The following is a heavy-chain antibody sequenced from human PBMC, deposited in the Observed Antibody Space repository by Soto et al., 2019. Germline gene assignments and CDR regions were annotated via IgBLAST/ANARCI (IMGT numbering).Heavy chain of an antibody. CDR3: ASGGDCFDP. CDR1: GGSLSNYY. CDR2: MYYNGNI. D-gene: IGHD3-16*01. V-gene: IGHV4-59*01. Sequence: SQTLSLTCNVSGGSLSNYYWTWVRQSPEKGLEWIGYMYYNGNINYNPSLKSRVTISIDTSKNQFSLTLTSVTAADTAVYYCASGGDCFDPWGQGVLVTVSS. J-gene: IGHJ5*02.